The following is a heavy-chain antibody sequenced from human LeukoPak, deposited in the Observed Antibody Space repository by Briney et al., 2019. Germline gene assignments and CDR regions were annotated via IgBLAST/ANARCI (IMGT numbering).Heavy chain of an antibody. J-gene: IGHJ6*02. CDR1: GFTFSDYW. D-gene: IGHD2-15*01. Sequence: PGGSLRLSCVASGFTFSDYWMHWVRQAPGKGLVWLSRINSEGSSVSYADSVKGRITISRDNAKNTLYPQMSSLREEDTAVYFCARAGWDLLPPYYYYGLDVWGQGTTVTVSS. V-gene: IGHV3-74*01. CDR2: INSEGSSV. CDR3: ARAGWDLLPPYYYYGLDV.